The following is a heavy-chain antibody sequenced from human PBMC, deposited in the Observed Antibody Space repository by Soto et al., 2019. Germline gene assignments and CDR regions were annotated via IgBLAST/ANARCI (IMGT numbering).Heavy chain of an antibody. CDR2: ISYDGSNK. J-gene: IGHJ6*02. CDR3: AKDEIAAAAEYYYGMDV. CDR1: GFTFSSYG. V-gene: IGHV3-30*18. Sequence: GGSLRLSCAASGFTFSSYGMHWVRQAPGKGLEWVAVISYDGSNKYYADSVKGRFTISRDNSKNTLYLQMNSLRAEDTAVYYCAKDEIAAAAEYYYGMDVWGQGTTVTVSS. D-gene: IGHD6-13*01.